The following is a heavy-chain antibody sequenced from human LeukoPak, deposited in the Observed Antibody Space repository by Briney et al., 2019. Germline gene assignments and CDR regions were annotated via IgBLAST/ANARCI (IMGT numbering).Heavy chain of an antibody. Sequence: PGGSLRLSCAASGFTVSSNYMSWVRQAPGKGLEWVSVVSSGGSTYYADSVKGRFTLSRDNSKNTLYLQMNTLGADDTAVYYCAISSGGPYYFDFWGQGTLVTVSS. CDR3: AISSGGPYYFDF. CDR2: VSSGGST. J-gene: IGHJ4*02. D-gene: IGHD2-15*01. CDR1: GFTVSSNY. V-gene: IGHV3-53*01.